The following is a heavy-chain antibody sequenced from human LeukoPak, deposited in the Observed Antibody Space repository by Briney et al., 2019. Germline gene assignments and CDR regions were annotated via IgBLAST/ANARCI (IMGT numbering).Heavy chain of an antibody. CDR1: GFTYSNAW. V-gene: IGHV3-15*01. Sequence: GGSLRLSCAASGFTYSNAWMSWVRQAPGKGLEWVGRSKSKTDGGTTDYAAPVKGRFTISRDDSKNTLYLQMNSLKTEDTAVYYCTTEAVPFDYWGQGTLVTVSS. CDR3: TTEAVPFDY. CDR2: SKSKTDGGTT. D-gene: IGHD6-19*01. J-gene: IGHJ4*02.